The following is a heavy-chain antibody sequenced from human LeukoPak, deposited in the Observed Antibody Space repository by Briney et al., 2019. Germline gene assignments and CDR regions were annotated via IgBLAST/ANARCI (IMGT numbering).Heavy chain of an antibody. CDR3: TGRNYYDSSGYGY. V-gene: IGHV3-15*01. D-gene: IGHD3-22*01. CDR2: IKSKTDGGTT. CDR1: GFTFSNAW. J-gene: IGHJ4*02. Sequence: PGGSLRLSCAASGFTFSNAWMSWVRQAPGKGLEWVGRIKSKTDGGTTDYAAPVKGRFTISRDDSKNTLYLQMNSPKTEDTAVYYCTGRNYYDSSGYGYWGQGTLVTVSS.